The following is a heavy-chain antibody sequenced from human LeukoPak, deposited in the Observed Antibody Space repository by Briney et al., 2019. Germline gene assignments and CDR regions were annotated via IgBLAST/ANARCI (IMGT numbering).Heavy chain of an antibody. CDR3: ARGRFRIMTH. Sequence: SETLSLTCAVYGGSFSGYYWSWIRQPPGKGLEWIGEINHRRSTNYNPSLKSRVTISVDTSKNQFSLKLSSVTAADTAVYYCARGRFRIMTHWGQGTLVTVSS. CDR1: GGSFSGYY. V-gene: IGHV4-34*01. D-gene: IGHD3-16*01. J-gene: IGHJ4*02. CDR2: INHRRST.